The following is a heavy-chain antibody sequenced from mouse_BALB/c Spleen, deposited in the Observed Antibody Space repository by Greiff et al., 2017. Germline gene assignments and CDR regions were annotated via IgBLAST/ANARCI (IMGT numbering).Heavy chain of an antibody. Sequence: DVMLVESGGGLVKPGGSLKLSCAASGFAFSSYDMSWVRQTPEKRLEWVAYISSGGGSTYYPDTVKGRFTISRDNAKNTLYLQMSSLKSEDTAMYYCAREDYYGSWFAYWGQGTLVTVSA. D-gene: IGHD1-1*01. CDR2: ISSGGGST. CDR1: GFAFSSYD. V-gene: IGHV5-12-1*01. J-gene: IGHJ3*01. CDR3: AREDYYGSWFAY.